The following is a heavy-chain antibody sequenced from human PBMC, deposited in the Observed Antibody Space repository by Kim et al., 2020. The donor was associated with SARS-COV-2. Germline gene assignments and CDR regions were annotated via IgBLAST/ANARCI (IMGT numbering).Heavy chain of an antibody. V-gene: IGHV1-18*01. D-gene: IGHD3-16*02. CDR3: ASLLSQGDYYGMDV. Sequence: ASVKVSCKASGYTFTSYGISWVRQAPGQGLEWMGWISAYNGNTNYAQKLQGRVTMTTDTSTSTAYMELRSLRSDDTAVYYCASLLSQGDYYGMDVWGQGTTVTVSS. CDR1: GYTFTSYG. J-gene: IGHJ6*02. CDR2: ISAYNGNT.